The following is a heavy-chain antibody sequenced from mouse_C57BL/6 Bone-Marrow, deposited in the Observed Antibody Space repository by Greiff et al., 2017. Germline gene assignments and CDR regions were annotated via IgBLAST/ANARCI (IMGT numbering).Heavy chain of an antibody. V-gene: IGHV8-8*01. Sequence: QVTLKVCGPGILQPSQTLSLTCSFSGFSLSTFGMGVGWIRQPSGKGLEWLAHIWWDDDKYYNPALKSRLTISKDTSKNQVFLKSANVDAADTSTYYCALYGKYAWFAYWGQGTLVTVSA. D-gene: IGHD2-1*01. CDR1: GFSLSTFGMG. CDR3: ALYGKYAWFAY. CDR2: IWWDDDK. J-gene: IGHJ3*01.